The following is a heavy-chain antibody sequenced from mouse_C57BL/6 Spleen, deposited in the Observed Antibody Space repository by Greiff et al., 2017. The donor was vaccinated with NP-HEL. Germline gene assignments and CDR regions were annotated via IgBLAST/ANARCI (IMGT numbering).Heavy chain of an antibody. CDR2: IDPSDSET. D-gene: IGHD4-1*01. CDR1: GYTFTSYW. V-gene: IGHV1-52*01. Sequence: QVQLQQPGAELVRPGSSVKLSCKASGYTFTSYWMHWVKQRPIQGLEWIGNIDPSDSETHYNQKFKDKATLTVDKSSSTAYMQLSSLTSEDSAVYYCARWETGRVDYWGQGTTLTVSS. CDR3: ARWETGRVDY. J-gene: IGHJ2*01.